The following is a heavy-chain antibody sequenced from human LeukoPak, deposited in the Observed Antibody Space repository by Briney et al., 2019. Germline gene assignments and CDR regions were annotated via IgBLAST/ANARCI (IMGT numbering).Heavy chain of an antibody. D-gene: IGHD3-10*01. CDR2: TYYRSKWYN. Sequence: SQTLSLTCAISGDSVSSNSAAWNWIRQSPSRGLEWLGRTYYRSKWYNDYAVSVKSRITINPDTSKNQFSLQLNSVTPEDTAVYYCARVRGYGSGSYAPYYYYYGMDVWGQGTTVTVSS. CDR1: GDSVSSNSAA. V-gene: IGHV6-1*01. CDR3: ARVRGYGSGSYAPYYYYYGMDV. J-gene: IGHJ6*02.